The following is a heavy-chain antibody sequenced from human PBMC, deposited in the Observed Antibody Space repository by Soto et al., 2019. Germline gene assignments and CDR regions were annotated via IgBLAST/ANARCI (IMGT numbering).Heavy chain of an antibody. D-gene: IGHD5-18*01. CDR3: ARGVDTVMGPFDY. V-gene: IGHV1-69*13. CDR2: IIPIFGTT. CDR1: GDTFTSYA. Sequence: VASVKVSCKASGDTFTSYAISWVRQAPGQGLEWMGGIIPIFGTTNYARKFQGRVIITADESTTTAYMELSSLRSEDTAMYYCARGVDTVMGPFDYWGQGTLVTVSS. J-gene: IGHJ4*02.